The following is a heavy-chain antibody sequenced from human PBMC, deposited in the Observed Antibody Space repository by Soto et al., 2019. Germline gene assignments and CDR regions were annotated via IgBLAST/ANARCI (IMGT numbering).Heavy chain of an antibody. CDR3: ASRTTNYYYYGMDV. CDR1: GGSISSGGYS. Sequence: SETLSLTCAVSGGSISSGGYSWSWIRQPPGKGLEWIGYVYHSGSTYYNPSLKSRVTISVDRSKNQFSLKLSSVTAADTAVYYCASRTTNYYYYGMDVWGQGTTVTVSS. CDR2: VYHSGST. D-gene: IGHD1-7*01. V-gene: IGHV4-30-2*01. J-gene: IGHJ6*02.